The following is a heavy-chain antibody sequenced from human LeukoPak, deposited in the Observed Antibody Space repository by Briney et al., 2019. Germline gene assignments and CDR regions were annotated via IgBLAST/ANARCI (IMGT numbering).Heavy chain of an antibody. CDR3: ASQYCGSTSCYGFDAFDI. CDR2: ITNDGSTT. J-gene: IGHJ3*02. V-gene: IGHV3-74*01. Sequence: GGSLRLSCAGSGFTFSSYWMHCGRQAPGKGLVWVSRITNDGSTTSYADSVKGRFTISRDNAKNTLYLQMNSLRAEDTAVYYCASQYCGSTSCYGFDAFDIWGQGTKVTVSS. CDR1: GFTFSSYW. D-gene: IGHD2-2*01.